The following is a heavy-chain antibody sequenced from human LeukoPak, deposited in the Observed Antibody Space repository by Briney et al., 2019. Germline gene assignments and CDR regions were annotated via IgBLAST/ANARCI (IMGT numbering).Heavy chain of an antibody. CDR2: ISYDGSNK. CDR3: ARDRDIVVDFGMDV. Sequence: QPGGSPRLSCAASGFTFSSYAMHWVRQAPGXXLXXXXVISYDGSNKYYADSVKGRXTISRDNSKNTLYLQMNSLRAEDTAVYYCARDRDIVVDFGMDVWGQGTTVTVSS. J-gene: IGHJ6*02. V-gene: IGHV3-30-3*01. D-gene: IGHD2-2*01. CDR1: GFTFSSYA.